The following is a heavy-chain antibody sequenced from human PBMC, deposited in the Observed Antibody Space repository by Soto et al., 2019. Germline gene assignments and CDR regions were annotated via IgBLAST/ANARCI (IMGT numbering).Heavy chain of an antibody. D-gene: IGHD2-15*01. CDR2: IYYSGST. Sequence: KTSETLSLTCTVSGGSISSYYWSWIRQPPGKGLEWIGYIYYSGSTNYNPSLKSRVTISVDTSKNQFSLKLSSVTAADTAVYYCARGGRWLDYWGQGTLVTVSS. CDR3: ARGGRWLDY. CDR1: GGSISSYY. J-gene: IGHJ4*02. V-gene: IGHV4-59*01.